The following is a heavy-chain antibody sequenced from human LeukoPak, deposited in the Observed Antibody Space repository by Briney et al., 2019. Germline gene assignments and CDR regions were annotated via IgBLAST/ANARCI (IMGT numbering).Heavy chain of an antibody. D-gene: IGHD4-23*01. CDR3: ARDHNGGNPRGVVGHY. Sequence: PGGSLRLSCAASRFTFSTYWMHWVRQAPGKGLVWVSRINSDGSSTGYADSVKGRFTISRDNSKNTLYLQMNSLRAEDTAVYYCARDHNGGNPRGVVGHYWGQGTLVTVSS. CDR1: RFTFSTYW. J-gene: IGHJ4*02. CDR2: INSDGSST. V-gene: IGHV3-74*01.